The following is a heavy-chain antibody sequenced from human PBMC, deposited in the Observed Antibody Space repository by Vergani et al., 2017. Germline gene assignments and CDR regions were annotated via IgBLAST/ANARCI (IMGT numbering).Heavy chain of an antibody. CDR3: ARGDYDILTGYRF. J-gene: IGHJ4*02. CDR2: INPSGGHT. D-gene: IGHD3-9*01. Sequence: QVQVVQSGAEVKKSGASAKVSCKTSGYTFSNYYMHWVRQGPGQGLEWMGIINPSGGHTNYAQKFQGRVTMTRDTSTSTVYMELSSLRSEDTAIYYCARGDYDILTGYRFWGQGTLVTVSA. V-gene: IGHV1-46*03. CDR1: GYTFSNYY.